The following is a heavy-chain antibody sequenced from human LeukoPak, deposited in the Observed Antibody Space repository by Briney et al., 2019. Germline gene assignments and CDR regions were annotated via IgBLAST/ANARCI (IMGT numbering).Heavy chain of an antibody. CDR1: GFTFSSYW. V-gene: IGHV3-7*01. D-gene: IGHD5-18*01. CDR3: ARVLTGGYSYGFFDY. CDR2: IKQDGSEK. Sequence: GGSLRLSCAASGFTFSSYWMSWVRQAPGKGLEWVANIKQDGSEKYYVDSVKGRFTISRDNAKNSLYLQMNSLRAEDTAVYYCARVLTGGYSYGFFDYWGQGTLVTVSS. J-gene: IGHJ4*02.